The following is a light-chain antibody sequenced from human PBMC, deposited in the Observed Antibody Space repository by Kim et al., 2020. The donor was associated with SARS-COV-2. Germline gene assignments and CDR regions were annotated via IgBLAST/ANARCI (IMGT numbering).Light chain of an antibody. V-gene: IGLV3-27*01. CDR3: YSAAYNIGV. J-gene: IGLJ3*02. Sequence: SYELTQPSSVSVSPGQTARITCSGDVLAKKYARWFQQKPGQAPVLVIYKDSERPSGIPERFSGSSSGTTVTLTISGAQVEDEADYYCYSAAYNIGVFGGGTKLTVL. CDR1: VLAKKY. CDR2: KDS.